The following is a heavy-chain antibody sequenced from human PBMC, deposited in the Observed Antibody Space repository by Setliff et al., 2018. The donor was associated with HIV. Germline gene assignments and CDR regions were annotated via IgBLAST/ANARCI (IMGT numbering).Heavy chain of an antibody. V-gene: IGHV3-21*06. J-gene: IGHJ6*03. Sequence: PGGSLRLSCTASGFTLSSHNMNWVRQAPGKGLEWVSSISPSGSYIYYADSMKGRFTISRDNAKNSLYLQMNSLTVEDTAVYYCARGDTTPIYPNYMDVWGKGTTVTVSS. CDR1: GFTLSSHN. D-gene: IGHD2-21*02. CDR2: ISPSGSYI. CDR3: ARGDTTPIYPNYMDV.